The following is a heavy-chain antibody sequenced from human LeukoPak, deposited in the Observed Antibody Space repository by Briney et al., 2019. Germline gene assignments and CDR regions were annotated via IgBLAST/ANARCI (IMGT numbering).Heavy chain of an antibody. D-gene: IGHD2-15*01. V-gene: IGHV1-18*04. CDR1: GYTFTSYG. Sequence: ASVKVSCKASGYTFTSYGISWVRQATGQGLEWMGWISAYNGNTNYAQKLQGRVTMTTDTSTTTAYMELRSLRSDDTAVYYCARDSRYCRGGSWEPNWFDPWGQGTLVTVSS. CDR2: ISAYNGNT. CDR3: ARDSRYCRGGSWEPNWFDP. J-gene: IGHJ5*02.